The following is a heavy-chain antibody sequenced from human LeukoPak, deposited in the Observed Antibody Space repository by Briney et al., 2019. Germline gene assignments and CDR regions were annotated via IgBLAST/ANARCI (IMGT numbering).Heavy chain of an antibody. J-gene: IGHJ4*02. CDR1: GYTFTSYD. CDR3: ARRSYDYFDY. CDR2: MNPNSGNT. Sequence: ASVKVSCKASGYTFTSYDINWVRQATGQGLEWMGWMNPNSGNTGYAQNFQGRVTMTRNTSISTAYMELSSLRSEDTAVYYCARRSYDYFDYWGQGTLVTVSS. D-gene: IGHD1-26*01. V-gene: IGHV1-8*02.